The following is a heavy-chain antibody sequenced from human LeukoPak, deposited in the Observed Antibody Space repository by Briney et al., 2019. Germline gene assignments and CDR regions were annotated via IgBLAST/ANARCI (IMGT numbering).Heavy chain of an antibody. D-gene: IGHD4-17*01. V-gene: IGHV4-39*07. CDR1: GGSISSSSYY. Sequence: SETLSLTCNVSGGSISSSSYYWGWIRQPPGKGLEWIGSIYYSGSPYYNPSLKSRVTMSLDTSKNHFSLKLSSVTAADTAVYYCASEMTTVTNGYFDYWGQGTLVTVSS. CDR2: IYYSGSP. CDR3: ASEMTTVTNGYFDY. J-gene: IGHJ4*02.